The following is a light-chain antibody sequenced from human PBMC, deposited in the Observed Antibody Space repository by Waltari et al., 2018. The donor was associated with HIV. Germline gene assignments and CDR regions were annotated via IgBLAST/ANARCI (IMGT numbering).Light chain of an antibody. Sequence: QSALTQPASVSGSPGQSITISCTGTSSDVGGYNYVSWYQQHPGKAPKLVIYDVSNRPSGVSIRFSGSRSGNTASLTISGLRAEDEADYYCSSYTSSSTWVFGGGTKLTVL. CDR2: DVS. CDR1: SSDVGGYNY. J-gene: IGLJ3*02. V-gene: IGLV2-14*01. CDR3: SSYTSSSTWV.